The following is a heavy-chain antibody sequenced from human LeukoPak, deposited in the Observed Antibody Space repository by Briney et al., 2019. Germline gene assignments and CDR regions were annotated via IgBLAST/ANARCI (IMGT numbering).Heavy chain of an antibody. J-gene: IGHJ4*02. CDR3: AREIYDSSRYHATYYLDY. Sequence: PGGSLRLSCVASGFTFSSYSMNWVRQAPGEGLEWVSYISSLSGTIYYADSVKGRFTISRDNAKNSLYLQMNSLSAEDTAVYFCAREIYDSSRYHATYYLDYWGQGTLVTVSS. V-gene: IGHV3-48*01. CDR2: ISSLSGTI. D-gene: IGHD3-22*01. CDR1: GFTFSSYS.